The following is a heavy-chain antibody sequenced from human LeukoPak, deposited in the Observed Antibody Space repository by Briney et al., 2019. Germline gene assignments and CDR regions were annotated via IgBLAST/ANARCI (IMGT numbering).Heavy chain of an antibody. J-gene: IGHJ3*02. CDR3: AKSWNYYDSSGDDALDI. CDR2: ISGSGAST. V-gene: IGHV3-23*01. CDR1: GFTFSNSA. Sequence: GGSLRLSCAASGFTFSNSAMSWVRQAPGKGLEWVSGISGSGASTYYADSVKGRFTISRDNSKNTLYLQMNSLRVEDTAVYYCAKSWNYYDSSGDDALDIWGQGTMVTVSS. D-gene: IGHD3-22*01.